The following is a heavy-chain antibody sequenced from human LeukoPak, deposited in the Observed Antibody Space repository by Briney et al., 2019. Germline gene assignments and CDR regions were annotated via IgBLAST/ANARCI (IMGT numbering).Heavy chain of an antibody. V-gene: IGHV1-69*04. CDR3: ARENLTMIVSLNWFDP. J-gene: IGHJ5*02. CDR1: GGTFSSYT. Sequence: GASVKVSCKASGGTFSSYTISWVRQAPGQGLEWMGRIIPIPGIANYAQKFQGRVTITADKSTSTAYMELSSLRSEDTAVYYCARENLTMIVSLNWFDPWGQGTLVTVSS. CDR2: IIPIPGIA. D-gene: IGHD3-22*01.